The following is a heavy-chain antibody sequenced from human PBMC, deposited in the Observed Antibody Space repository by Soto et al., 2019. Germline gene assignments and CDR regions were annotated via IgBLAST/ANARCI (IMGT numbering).Heavy chain of an antibody. CDR1: GDTYSSYE. D-gene: IGHD6-19*01. V-gene: IGHV1-69*12. J-gene: IGHJ4*02. CDR2: IVPVYGTA. Sequence: QVQLVQSGAEVKKPGSSVKVSCKASGDTYSSYEINWVRQAPGLGLEWMGGIVPVYGTANYAPKSQGRVTLIADVSTGTTYMELSSLRSEDTAVYFCAREAAPHSSGWPYWGQGTLVTVSS. CDR3: AREAAPHSSGWPY.